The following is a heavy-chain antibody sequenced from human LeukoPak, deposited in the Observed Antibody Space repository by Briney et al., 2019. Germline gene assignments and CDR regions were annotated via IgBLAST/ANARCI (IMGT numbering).Heavy chain of an antibody. CDR2: ISYDGSNK. D-gene: IGHD3-10*01. CDR1: GFTFSSYG. V-gene: IGHV3-30*18. Sequence: GGSLRLSCAASGFTFSSYGMHWVRQAPGKGLEWVAVISYDGSNKHYVDSVKGRFTISRDNSKNTLYLQMNSLRAEDTAVYYCAKDGAMVRGAYYPWGQGTLVTVSS. CDR3: AKDGAMVRGAYYP. J-gene: IGHJ5*02.